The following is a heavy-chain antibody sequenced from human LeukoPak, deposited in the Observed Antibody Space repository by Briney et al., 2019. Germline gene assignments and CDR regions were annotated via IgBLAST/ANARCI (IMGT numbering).Heavy chain of an antibody. Sequence: SETLSLTCTVSGGSISSYYWNWIRQPPGKGLERIGYIYYSGSTNYNPSLKSRVTISVDTSKNQFSLKLSSVTAADTAVYYCASHNTAMAHWGQGTLVTVSS. CDR2: IYYSGST. D-gene: IGHD5-18*01. J-gene: IGHJ4*02. CDR1: GGSISSYY. V-gene: IGHV4-59*01. CDR3: ASHNTAMAH.